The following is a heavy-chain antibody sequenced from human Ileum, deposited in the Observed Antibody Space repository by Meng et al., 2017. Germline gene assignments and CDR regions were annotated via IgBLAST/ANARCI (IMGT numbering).Heavy chain of an antibody. D-gene: IGHD3-3*01. V-gene: IGHV1-69*02. CDR3: ARSSLGWPFLPFDY. CDR2: ITPILGIA. CDR1: GGTFSSYT. J-gene: IGHJ4*02. Sequence: QVQLVQSGAEVKKPGSSVKVSCKASGGTFSSYTISWVRQAPGQGLEWMGRITPILGIANYAQKFQGRVTITADKSTSTAYMELSSLRSEDTAVYYCARSSLGWPFLPFDYWGQGTLVTVSS.